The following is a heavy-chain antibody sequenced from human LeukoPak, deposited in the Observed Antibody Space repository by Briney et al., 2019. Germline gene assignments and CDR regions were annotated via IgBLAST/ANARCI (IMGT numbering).Heavy chain of an antibody. Sequence: GGCLRLSCAAAGFTFSHYGMHWVRQAPGKGLEWVAVIWSDGTNTYYAASVKGRFTISRDDSDKTVYLQMNSLRPEDTGVYYCARDAQRGFDYSNSLRYWGQGTPVAVST. D-gene: IGHD4-11*01. CDR1: GFTFSHYG. V-gene: IGHV3-33*01. CDR2: IWSDGTNT. CDR3: ARDAQRGFDYSNSLRY. J-gene: IGHJ4*02.